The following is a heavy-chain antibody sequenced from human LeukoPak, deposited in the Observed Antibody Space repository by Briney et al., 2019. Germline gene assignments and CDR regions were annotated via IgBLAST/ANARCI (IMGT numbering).Heavy chain of an antibody. J-gene: IGHJ6*02. D-gene: IGHD6-6*01. V-gene: IGHV3-23*01. CDR1: GFTVSSNY. CDR2: ISGSGSST. CDR3: AKGPQLASTYYYYGMDV. Sequence: GGSLRLSCAASGFTVSSNYINWVRQAPGKGLEWVSAISGSGSSTYYADSVKGRFTISRDNSKNTLYLQMNSLRAEDTAVYYCAKGPQLASTYYYYGMDVWGQGTTVTVSS.